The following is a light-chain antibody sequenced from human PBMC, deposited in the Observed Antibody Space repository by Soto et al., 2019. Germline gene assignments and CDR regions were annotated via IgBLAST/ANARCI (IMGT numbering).Light chain of an antibody. CDR3: QQYGSSPAT. CDR1: QSVSSSY. J-gene: IGKJ1*01. V-gene: IGKV3-20*01. Sequence: PGERVTLSCRASQSVSSSYLTWYQQKPGQAPRLLMYGASTRATGIPARFSGSGSGTDFIHTISSLQPEDFADYYCQQYGSSPATFGQGTKVEIK. CDR2: GAS.